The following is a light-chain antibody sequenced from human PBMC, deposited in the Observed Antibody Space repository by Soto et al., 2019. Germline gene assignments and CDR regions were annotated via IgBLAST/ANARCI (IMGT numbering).Light chain of an antibody. CDR3: QHYDNFPRT. CDR1: QDIRNY. CDR2: DAS. V-gene: IGKV1-33*01. Sequence: DIQMTQSPSSLSASVGDRVTITCQASQDIRNYLNWYQQKPGKAPKLLIYDASNLETGVPSRFSGGGSGTDFTFTSSSLQPEDIATYYCQHYDNFPRTFGPETKVDIK. J-gene: IGKJ3*01.